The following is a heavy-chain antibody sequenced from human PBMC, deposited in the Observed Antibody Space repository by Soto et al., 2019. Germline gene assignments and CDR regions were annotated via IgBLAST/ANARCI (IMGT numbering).Heavy chain of an antibody. Sequence: GGSLRLSCAASGFTFSSYAMHWVRQAPGKGLEWVAVISYDGSNKYYADSVKGRFTISRDNSKNTLYLQMNSLRAEDTAVYYCARASVAPYSSSSGGNYWGQGTLVTVSS. CDR2: ISYDGSNK. CDR1: GFTFSSYA. J-gene: IGHJ4*02. CDR3: ARASVAPYSSSSGGNY. D-gene: IGHD6-6*01. V-gene: IGHV3-30-3*01.